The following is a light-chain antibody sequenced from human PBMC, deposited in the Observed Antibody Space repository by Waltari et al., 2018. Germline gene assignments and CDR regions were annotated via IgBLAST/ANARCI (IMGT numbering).Light chain of an antibody. V-gene: IGKV1-5*01. CDR1: QTINGW. CDR3: QQYLLFWT. Sequence: DIQMTQSPSTLSASVGDRVTITSRASQTINGWVPWYQQKPGKAPELLIHDASTLESGVPPRFSGSGSGTEFTLTISSVQPEDVATYYCQQYLLFWTFGQGTRVEIK. CDR2: DAS. J-gene: IGKJ1*01.